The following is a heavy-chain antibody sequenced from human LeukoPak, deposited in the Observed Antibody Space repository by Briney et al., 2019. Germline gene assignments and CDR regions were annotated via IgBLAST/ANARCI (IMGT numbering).Heavy chain of an antibody. CDR3: ARGKGWYDYVWGSYRYSFDY. V-gene: IGHV4-34*01. J-gene: IGHJ4*02. Sequence: SETLSLTCAVYGDSFSKYCWSWIRQPPGKGLEWIGEINDSGSTNYNPSLKSRVTISVDTSKNQFSLKLSSVTAADTAVYYCARGKGWYDYVWGSYRYSFDYWGQGTLVTVSS. CDR1: GDSFSKYC. CDR2: INDSGST. D-gene: IGHD3-16*02.